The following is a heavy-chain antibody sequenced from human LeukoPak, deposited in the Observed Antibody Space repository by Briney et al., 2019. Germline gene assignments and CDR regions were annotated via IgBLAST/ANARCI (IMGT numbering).Heavy chain of an antibody. Sequence: SQTLSLTCTVSGGSISSGGYYWSWIRQPPRKGLEWIGYIYYSGSTYYNPSLKSRVAISVDTSKNQFSLKLSSVTAADTAVYYCARAATDFWSGNYGGPDYWGQGTLVTVSS. D-gene: IGHD3-3*01. CDR3: ARAATDFWSGNYGGPDY. CDR2: IYYSGST. J-gene: IGHJ4*02. CDR1: GGSISSGGYY. V-gene: IGHV4-31*03.